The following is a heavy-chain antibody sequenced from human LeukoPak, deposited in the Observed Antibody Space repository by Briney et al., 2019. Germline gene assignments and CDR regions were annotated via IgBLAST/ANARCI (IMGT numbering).Heavy chain of an antibody. Sequence: SETLSLTCTVSGGSISSYYWSWIRQPPGKGLEWTGYIYYSGSTNYNPSLKSRVTISVDTSKNQFSLKLSSVTAADTAVYYCASQTTGWYFDLWGRGTLVTVSS. CDR2: IYYSGST. J-gene: IGHJ2*01. D-gene: IGHD1-1*01. CDR3: ASQTTGWYFDL. V-gene: IGHV4-59*01. CDR1: GGSISSYY.